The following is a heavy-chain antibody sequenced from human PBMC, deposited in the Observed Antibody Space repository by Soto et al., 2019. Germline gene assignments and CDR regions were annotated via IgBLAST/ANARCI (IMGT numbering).Heavy chain of an antibody. J-gene: IGHJ3*01. V-gene: IGHV5-51*01. CDR3: ATDLTGYSHDAFDV. CDR2: IYPDDSDT. Sequence: PGESLKISCKGSGYSFTSQWIGWVRQMPGKGLEWMGIIYPDDSDTRYSPSFQGQVTISADKSLTIAYLQWSSLKASDTAMYYCATDLTGYSHDAFDVWGQGTMVTVSS. CDR1: GYSFTSQW. D-gene: IGHD3-9*01.